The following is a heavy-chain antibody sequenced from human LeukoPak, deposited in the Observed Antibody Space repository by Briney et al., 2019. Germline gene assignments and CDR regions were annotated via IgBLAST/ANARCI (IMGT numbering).Heavy chain of an antibody. V-gene: IGHV1-8*01. CDR3: ARALSWTTESYYYMDV. D-gene: IGHD3/OR15-3a*01. J-gene: IGHJ6*03. Sequence: ASVKVPCKTSGYTFTSNDINWVRQATGQGLEWLGWMNPNSGNTGYAQNFQGRVTMTMNTSTTTAYMELSSLRSEDTAVYYCARALSWTTESYYYMDVWGKGTTVTVSS. CDR2: MNPNSGNT. CDR1: GYTFTSND.